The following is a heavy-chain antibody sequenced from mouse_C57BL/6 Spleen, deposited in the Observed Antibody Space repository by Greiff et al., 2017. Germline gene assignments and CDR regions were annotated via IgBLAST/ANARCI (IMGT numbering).Heavy chain of an antibody. Sequence: QVQLQQPGAELVRPGSSVKLSCKASGYTFTSYWMHWVKQRPIQGLEWIGNIDPSDSETPYNQKFKDKATLTVDKSSSTAYMQLSSLTSEDSAVYYCASGITTVVADDWGQGTTLTVSS. V-gene: IGHV1-52*01. CDR3: ASGITTVVADD. CDR1: GYTFTSYW. J-gene: IGHJ2*01. CDR2: IDPSDSET. D-gene: IGHD1-1*01.